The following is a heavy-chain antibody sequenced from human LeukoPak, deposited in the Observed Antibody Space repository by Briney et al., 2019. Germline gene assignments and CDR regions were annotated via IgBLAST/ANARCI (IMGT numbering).Heavy chain of an antibody. D-gene: IGHD6-13*01. CDR1: GGSFSSYY. CDR2: INHSGST. Sequence: PSETLSLTCAVYGGSFSSYYWSWIRQPPGKGLEWIGEINHSGSTSYKPSLKSRVSISLDTSKNQLSLKLSSVTAADTAVYYCASRRQQLGKIDYWGQGTLVTVSS. CDR3: ASRRQQLGKIDY. V-gene: IGHV4-34*01. J-gene: IGHJ4*02.